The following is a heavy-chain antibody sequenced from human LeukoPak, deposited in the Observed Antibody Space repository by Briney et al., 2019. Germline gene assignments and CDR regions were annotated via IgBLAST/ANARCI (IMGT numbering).Heavy chain of an antibody. CDR2: IYSGGGST. CDR1: GFTVSSYY. J-gene: IGHJ4*02. Sequence: GGSLRLSCVASGFTVSSYYVSWVRQAPGKGLEWVSAIYSGGGSTYNADSVEGRFTVSRDNPKNTLYLEMKSLRADDTAVYYCARDLHPRLTGYFDYWGQGTVVTVSS. V-gene: IGHV3-53*01. CDR3: ARDLHPRLTGYFDY. D-gene: IGHD3-16*01.